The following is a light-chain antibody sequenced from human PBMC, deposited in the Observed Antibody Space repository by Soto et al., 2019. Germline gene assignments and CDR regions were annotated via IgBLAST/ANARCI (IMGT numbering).Light chain of an antibody. CDR3: QQYGSYYT. J-gene: IGKJ2*01. Sequence: EIVLTQSPGTLSLSPGERATLSCRASQSVSSSYLAWYQQKPGQAPRLLIYGASTRATGITDRFSGSGSGTAFTLTISRLATEDFAVYYCQQYGSYYTFGQGPKLEIK. CDR1: QSVSSSY. V-gene: IGKV3-20*01. CDR2: GAS.